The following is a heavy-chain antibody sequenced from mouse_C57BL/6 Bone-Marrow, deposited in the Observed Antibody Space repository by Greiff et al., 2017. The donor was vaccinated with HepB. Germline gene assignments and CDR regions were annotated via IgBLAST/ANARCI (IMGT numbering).Heavy chain of an antibody. V-gene: IGHV1-55*01. Sequence: VQLQQPGAELVKPGASVKMSCKASGYTFTSYWITWVKQRPGQGLEWIGDIYPGSGSTNYNEKFKSKATLNVDTSTSTAYMQRSSLTSEDSAVYYSAKSYSNSFAYWGQGTLVTVSA. CDR1: GYTFTSYW. CDR2: IYPGSGST. CDR3: AKSYSNSFAY. J-gene: IGHJ3*01. D-gene: IGHD2-5*01.